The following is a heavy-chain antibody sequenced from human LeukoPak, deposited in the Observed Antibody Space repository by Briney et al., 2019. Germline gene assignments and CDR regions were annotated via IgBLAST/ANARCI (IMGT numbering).Heavy chain of an antibody. CDR3: ARGCSSTSCHDRFDY. J-gene: IGHJ4*02. CDR1: GFTFSSYG. Sequence: PGRSLRLSCAASGFTFSSYGMHWVRQAPGKGLEWVAVISYDGSNKYYADSVKGRFTISRDNSKNTLYLQMNSLRAEDTAVYYCARGCSSTSCHDRFDYWGQGTLVTVSS. V-gene: IGHV3-30*03. CDR2: ISYDGSNK. D-gene: IGHD2-2*01.